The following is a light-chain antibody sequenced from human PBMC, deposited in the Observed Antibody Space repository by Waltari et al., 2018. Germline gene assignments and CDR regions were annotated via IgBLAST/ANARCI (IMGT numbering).Light chain of an antibody. CDR1: SSNIGSNL. V-gene: IGLV1-44*01. J-gene: IGLJ3*02. Sequence: QSVLTQPPSASGTPGQRVTISCSGSSSNIGSNLVNWYQQYPGTAPKLLIFSNNPRRSGVPDRFSGSKSGTSASLAISGLQSEDEADYYCAVWDDSLSGWVFGGGTKLTAL. CDR3: AVWDDSLSGWV. CDR2: SNN.